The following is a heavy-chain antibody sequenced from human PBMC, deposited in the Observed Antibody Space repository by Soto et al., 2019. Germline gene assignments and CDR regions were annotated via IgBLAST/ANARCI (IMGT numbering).Heavy chain of an antibody. D-gene: IGHD4-17*01. CDR1: GFTFSSYG. J-gene: IGHJ4*02. CDR3: AREQDYGDYDLFDY. Sequence: GGSLRLSCAASGFTFSSYGMHWVRQAPGKGLEWVAVIWYDGSNKYYADSVKGRFTISRDNSKNTLYLQMNSLRAEDTAVYYCAREQDYGDYDLFDYWGQGTLVTVSS. V-gene: IGHV3-33*01. CDR2: IWYDGSNK.